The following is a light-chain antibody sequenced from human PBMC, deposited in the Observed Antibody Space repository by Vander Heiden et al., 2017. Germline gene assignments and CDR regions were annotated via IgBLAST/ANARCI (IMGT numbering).Light chain of an antibody. CDR1: SSDDGSYNL. CDR2: EGS. J-gene: IGLJ1*01. V-gene: IGLV2-23*01. CDR3: CSYAGSSTYV. Sequence: QSALTQPASVSGSPGPSITISCTGTSSDDGSYNLVSWYHQHPGKAPKLLIYEGSKRPSGVSNRFSGSKSGNTASLTISGLQAEDGADYYCCSYAGSSTYVFGTGTKVTVL.